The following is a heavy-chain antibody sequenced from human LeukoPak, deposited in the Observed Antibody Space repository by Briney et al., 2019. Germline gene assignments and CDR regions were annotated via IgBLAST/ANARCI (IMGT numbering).Heavy chain of an antibody. J-gene: IGHJ5*02. Sequence: SETLSLTCTVSGGSISSYYWSWIRQPAGKGLEWIGRIYTSGSTNYNPSLKSRVTISVDTSKNQFSLKLSSVTAADTAVYYCARDRDFWSGSGYNWFDPWGQGTLVTVSS. CDR3: ARDRDFWSGSGYNWFDP. D-gene: IGHD3-3*01. V-gene: IGHV4-4*07. CDR1: GGSISSYY. CDR2: IYTSGST.